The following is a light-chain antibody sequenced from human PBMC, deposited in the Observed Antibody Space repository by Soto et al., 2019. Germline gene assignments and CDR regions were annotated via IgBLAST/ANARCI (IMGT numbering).Light chain of an antibody. CDR1: KSNIGSNE. CDR3: AAWDDSLSGRYV. J-gene: IGLJ1*01. V-gene: IGLV1-47*02. CDR2: ADS. Sequence: QSVLTQPPSASGTPGQRVTISCSGSKSNIGSNEEYWYQQLPGTAPKFLIYADSQRPSGVPDRFSASKSGTSASLTISGLWSEDEADYYCAAWDDSLSGRYVFGTGTKVTVL.